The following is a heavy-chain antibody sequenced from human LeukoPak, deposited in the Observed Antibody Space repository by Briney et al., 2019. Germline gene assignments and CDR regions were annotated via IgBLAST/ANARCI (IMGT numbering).Heavy chain of an antibody. Sequence: SETLSLTCTVSGGSISSGGYYWSWLRQHPGKGLEWIGYIYYSGSTYYNPSLKSRVTISVDTSKNQFSLKLSSVTAADTAVYYCARERATVTDYWGQGTLVTVSS. J-gene: IGHJ4*02. CDR3: ARERATVTDY. CDR1: GGSISSGGYY. CDR2: IYYSGST. V-gene: IGHV4-31*03. D-gene: IGHD4-17*01.